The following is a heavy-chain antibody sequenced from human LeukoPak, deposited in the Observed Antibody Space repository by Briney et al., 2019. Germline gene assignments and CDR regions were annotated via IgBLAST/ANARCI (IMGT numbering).Heavy chain of an antibody. CDR2: IWYDGSNK. J-gene: IGHJ4*02. D-gene: IGHD1-1*01. CDR1: GFTFSSYG. CDR3: AKATWKY. Sequence: GGSLRLSCAASGFTFSSYGMHWLRQAPGKGLEWVAVIWYDGSNKYYADSVKGRFTISRDNSKNTLYLQMNSLRAEDTAVYYCAKATWKYWGQGTLVTVSS. V-gene: IGHV3-33*06.